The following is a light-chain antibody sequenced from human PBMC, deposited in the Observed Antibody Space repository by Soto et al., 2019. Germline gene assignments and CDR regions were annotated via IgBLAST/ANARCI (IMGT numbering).Light chain of an antibody. CDR3: QQYSRLWT. J-gene: IGKJ1*01. CDR2: DAF. CDR1: QNIDNW. V-gene: IGKV1-5*01. Sequence: DIQMTQSPPTLSASVGDKVTISCRATQNIDNWLAWYQQKPGKAPNLLIYDAFVLENGVPSRFSGSGSGTEFTLTISSLQPEYFATYDCQQYSRLWTFGQGTKVEIK.